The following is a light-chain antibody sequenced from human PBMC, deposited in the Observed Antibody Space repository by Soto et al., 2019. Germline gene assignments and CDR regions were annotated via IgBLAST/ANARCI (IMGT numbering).Light chain of an antibody. CDR3: QQYVSSTRT. Sequence: EIVMTQSPATVSVSPGERATLSFMASQSVSSTLAWYQQKPGQAPRLLIYGASSRATGIPDRFSGSGSGTDFTLTISRLEPEDFAVYYCQQYVSSTRTFGQGTKVDI. CDR1: QSVSST. CDR2: GAS. J-gene: IGKJ1*01. V-gene: IGKV3-20*01.